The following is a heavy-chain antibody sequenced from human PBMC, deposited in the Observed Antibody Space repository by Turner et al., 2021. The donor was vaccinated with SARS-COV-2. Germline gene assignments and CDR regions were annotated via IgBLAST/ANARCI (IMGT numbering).Heavy chain of an antibody. J-gene: IGHJ4*02. CDR2: INPSGGST. CDR3: AREGTPYGGYSHLDY. D-gene: IGHD5-12*01. Sequence: QVQLVQSGAEVKKPGASVKVSCKASGYTFPSYYMHWVRQAPGQGLEWMGIINPSGGSTRYAQKFQGRVTMTRDTSTSTVYMELSSLRSEDTAVYYCAREGTPYGGYSHLDYWGQGTLVTVSS. CDR1: GYTFPSYY. V-gene: IGHV1-46*03.